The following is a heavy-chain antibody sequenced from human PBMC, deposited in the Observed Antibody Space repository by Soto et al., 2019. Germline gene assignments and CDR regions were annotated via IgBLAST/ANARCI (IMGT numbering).Heavy chain of an antibody. CDR2: IYYSGST. Sequence: QVQLQESGPGLVKPPQTLSLTCTVSGGSIKNGDYYWSWIRQPPGKGLEWIGFIYYSGSTSYNPPLKSRVTLSVDTSYNQFSLMLNSVTAADTAVYYCARAAGPYYYGVDVWGQGTTVIVSS. J-gene: IGHJ6*02. CDR1: GGSIKNGDYY. D-gene: IGHD6-19*01. V-gene: IGHV4-30-4*01. CDR3: ARAAGPYYYGVDV.